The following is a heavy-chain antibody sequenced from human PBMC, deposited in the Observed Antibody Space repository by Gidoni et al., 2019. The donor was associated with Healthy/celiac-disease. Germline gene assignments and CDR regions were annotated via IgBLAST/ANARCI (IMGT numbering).Heavy chain of an antibody. J-gene: IGHJ3*02. D-gene: IGHD3-3*01. Sequence: EVQLLESGGGLVQPGGSLRLSCAASGFPFSSYAMSWVRQAPGKGLEWVSAISGSGGSTYYADSVKGRFTISRDNSKNTLYLQMNSLRAEDTAVYYCAARGDFWSGPLGAFDIWGQGTMVTVSS. CDR2: ISGSGGST. CDR3: AARGDFWSGPLGAFDI. CDR1: GFPFSSYA. V-gene: IGHV3-23*01.